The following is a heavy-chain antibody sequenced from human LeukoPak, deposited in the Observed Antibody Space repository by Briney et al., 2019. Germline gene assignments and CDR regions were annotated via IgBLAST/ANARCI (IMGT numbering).Heavy chain of an antibody. CDR2: IGGRGGST. V-gene: IGHV3-23*01. CDR1: GFTFDDYA. Sequence: QSGGSLRLSCAASGFTFDDYAMHWVRQAPGKGPEWVSAIGGRGGSTYYADSLGGRFTISRDNSKDMLYLQMNSLKVEDTATYYCGKEGGAWGQGTKVTVSS. J-gene: IGHJ5*02. CDR3: GKEGGA. D-gene: IGHD3-16*01.